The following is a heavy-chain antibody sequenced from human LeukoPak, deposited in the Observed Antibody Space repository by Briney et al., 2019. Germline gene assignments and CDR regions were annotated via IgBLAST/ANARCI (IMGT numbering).Heavy chain of an antibody. CDR2: ITSSGTSI. V-gene: IGHV3-11*01. Sequence: GGSLRLSCAASGFTLSDYYMSWIRQAPGKGLEWVSYITSSGTSIYYTDSVKGRFTISRDNTKNSLYLQMNSLRAEDTAVYYCARGQGAVSGPFAYWGQGTLVTVTS. D-gene: IGHD6-19*01. CDR1: GFTLSDYY. CDR3: ARGQGAVSGPFAY. J-gene: IGHJ4*02.